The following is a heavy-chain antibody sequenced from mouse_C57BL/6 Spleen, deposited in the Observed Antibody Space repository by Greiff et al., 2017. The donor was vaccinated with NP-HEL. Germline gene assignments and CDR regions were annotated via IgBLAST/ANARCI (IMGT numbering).Heavy chain of an antibody. V-gene: IGHV5-16*01. J-gene: IGHJ1*03. CDR3: ARGDGSSHWYFDV. CDR2: INYDGSST. CDR1: GFTFSDYY. D-gene: IGHD1-1*01. Sequence: EVKLVESEGGLVQPGSSMKLSCTASGFTFSDYYMAWVRQVPEKGLEWVANINYDGSSTYYLDSLKSRFIISRDNAKNILYLQMSSLKSEDTATYYCARGDGSSHWYFDVWGTGTTVTVSS.